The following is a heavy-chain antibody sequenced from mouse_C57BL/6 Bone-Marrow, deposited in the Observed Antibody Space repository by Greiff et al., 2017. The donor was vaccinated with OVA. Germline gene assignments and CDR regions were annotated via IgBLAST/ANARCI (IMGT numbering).Heavy chain of an antibody. Sequence: QVQLQQPGAELVRPGSSVKLSCKASGYAFSSSWMNWVKQRPGKGLEWIGRIYPGDGDTNYNGKFKGKATLTADKSSSTAYMQLSSLTSEDAAVYVCARADGYYFLVAYWGQGTLVTVSA. V-gene: IGHV1-82*01. CDR1: GYAFSSSW. CDR3: ARADGYYFLVAY. J-gene: IGHJ3*01. D-gene: IGHD2-3*01. CDR2: IYPGDGDT.